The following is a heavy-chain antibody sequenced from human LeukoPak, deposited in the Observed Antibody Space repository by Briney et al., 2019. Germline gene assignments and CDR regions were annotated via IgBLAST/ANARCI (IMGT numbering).Heavy chain of an antibody. CDR1: GFTFSSYA. D-gene: IGHD1-26*01. CDR3: AGDRFSGSYYNDY. V-gene: IGHV3-30-3*01. Sequence: GGSLRLSCAASGFTFSSYAMNWVRQAPGKGLEWVAVISYDGSNKYYADSVKGRFTISRDNSKNTLYLQMNSLRAEDTAVYYCAGDRFSGSYYNDYWGQGTLVTVSS. CDR2: ISYDGSNK. J-gene: IGHJ4*02.